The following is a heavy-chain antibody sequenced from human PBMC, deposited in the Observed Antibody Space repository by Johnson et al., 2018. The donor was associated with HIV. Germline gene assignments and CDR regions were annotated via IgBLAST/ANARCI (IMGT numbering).Heavy chain of an antibody. CDR3: ARGDIVVVPAATRAQDAFDI. J-gene: IGHJ3*02. Sequence: QVQLVESGGGLVKPGGSLRLSCAASGFTFSDYYMSWIRQAPGKGLEWVSYISSSGSTIYYADSVKGRFTISRDNAKNSLYLQMNSLRAEDTAVYYCARGDIVVVPAATRAQDAFDIWGQGTMVTVSS. CDR1: GFTFSDYY. V-gene: IGHV3-11*04. D-gene: IGHD2-2*01. CDR2: ISSSGSTI.